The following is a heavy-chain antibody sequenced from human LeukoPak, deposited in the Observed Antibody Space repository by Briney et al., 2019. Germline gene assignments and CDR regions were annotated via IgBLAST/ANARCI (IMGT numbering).Heavy chain of an antibody. V-gene: IGHV1-18*01. Sequence: ASVKVSCRASGYTFTSYGISWVRQAPGQGLERMGWISAYNGNTNYAQKPQGRVTMTTDTSTSTAEMELMSLEAEDTAVYYCARSNQNDYAFGYWGQGTLVTVSS. J-gene: IGHJ4*02. D-gene: IGHD4-17*01. CDR1: GYTFTSYG. CDR3: ARSNQNDYAFGY. CDR2: ISAYNGNT.